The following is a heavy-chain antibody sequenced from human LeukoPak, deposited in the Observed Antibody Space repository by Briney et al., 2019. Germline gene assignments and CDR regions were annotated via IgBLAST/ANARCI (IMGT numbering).Heavy chain of an antibody. CDR1: GYIFTGYY. J-gene: IGHJ6*02. V-gene: IGHV1-2*02. CDR2: INPKSGAT. CDR3: AKGATEGYYYYYGLDV. Sequence: ASVKVSCKSAGYIFTGYYMHWVRQAAGQGLEWMGWINPKSGATTYAKKFQERVTLTRDTSINTAYMDLNVLTSDDTAVFYGAKGATEGYYYYYGLDVWGQGTTVTVSS.